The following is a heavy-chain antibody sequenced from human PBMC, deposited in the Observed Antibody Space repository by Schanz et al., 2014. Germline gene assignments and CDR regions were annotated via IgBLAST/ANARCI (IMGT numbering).Heavy chain of an antibody. CDR3: AKDLYNYGIFDS. CDR2: MSGSGSTA. CDR1: GFIFSNSW. J-gene: IGHJ5*01. D-gene: IGHD3-16*01. V-gene: IGHV3-23*04. Sequence: EVQLVESGGGLVQPGGSLRLSCAASGFIFSNSWMSWVRQAPGKGLEWVSGMSGSGSTADYADSVKGRFTISRDNSRKTLYLQMNSLRADDTAVYYCAKDLYNYGIFDSWGPGTLVTV.